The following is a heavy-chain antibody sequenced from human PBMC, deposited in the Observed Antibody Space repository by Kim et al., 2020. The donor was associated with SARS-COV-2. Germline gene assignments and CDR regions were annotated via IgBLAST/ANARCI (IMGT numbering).Heavy chain of an antibody. CDR2: ISSSSSYI. Sequence: GGSLRLSCAASGFTFSSYSMNWVRQAPGKGLEWVSSISSSSSYIYYADSVKGRFTISRDNAKNSLYLQMNSLRAEDTAVYYCARDPPNKGVVGATSFDYWGQGTLVTVSS. D-gene: IGHD1-26*01. J-gene: IGHJ4*02. CDR3: ARDPPNKGVVGATSFDY. V-gene: IGHV3-21*01. CDR1: GFTFSSYS.